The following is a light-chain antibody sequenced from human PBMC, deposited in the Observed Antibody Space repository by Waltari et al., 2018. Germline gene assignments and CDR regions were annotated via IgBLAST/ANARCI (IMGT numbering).Light chain of an antibody. CDR2: GTF. CDR1: QSFSSSD. Sequence: EIVLTQSPGTLSLSPGEGAPLSCRASQSFSSSDLAWYQQKPGQAPRLLIYGTFTRATGVPDRFSGSGSGTDFTLTISRLEPEDFAVYYCHHYGSSPQTFGQGTKLEIK. CDR3: HHYGSSPQT. V-gene: IGKV3-20*01. J-gene: IGKJ2*01.